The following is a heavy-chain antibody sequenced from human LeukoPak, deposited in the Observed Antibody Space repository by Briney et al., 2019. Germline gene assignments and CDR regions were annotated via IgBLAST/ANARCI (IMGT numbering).Heavy chain of an antibody. V-gene: IGHV1-18*01. CDR3: ARKIVGATWLDY. CDR2: ISAYNGNT. Sequence: ASVKVSCKASGYTFTSYGISWVRQAPGQGLEWMGWISAYNGNTNYAQKLQGRVTMTTNTSTSTAYMELRSLRSDDTAVYYCARKIVGATWLDYWGQGTLVTVSS. D-gene: IGHD1-26*01. CDR1: GYTFTSYG. J-gene: IGHJ4*02.